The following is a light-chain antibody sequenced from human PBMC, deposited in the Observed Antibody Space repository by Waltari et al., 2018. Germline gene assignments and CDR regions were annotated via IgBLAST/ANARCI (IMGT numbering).Light chain of an antibody. Sequence: AIHLTQSPSSLSASVGDRVTITCRASQGISSALAWYEQKSGKAPELLIYNASSLQSGVPSRFSGSGSETDFTLTISSLQPEDFATYYCQQFNSYPLTFGGGTKVELK. J-gene: IGKJ4*01. CDR1: QGISSA. CDR3: QQFNSYPLT. V-gene: IGKV1-13*02. CDR2: NAS.